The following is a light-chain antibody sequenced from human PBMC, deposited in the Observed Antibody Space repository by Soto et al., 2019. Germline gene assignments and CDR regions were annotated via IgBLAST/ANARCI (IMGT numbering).Light chain of an antibody. J-gene: IGLJ1*01. Sequence: LTQPASVSGSPGQSITISCTGTSSDVGSYNLVSWYQQHPGKAPKLMIYEGSKRPSGVSNRFSGSKSGNTASLTISGLQAEDEADYYCCSYAGRPYVFGTGTKVTVL. CDR3: CSYAGRPYV. CDR1: SSDVGSYNL. V-gene: IGLV2-23*01. CDR2: EGS.